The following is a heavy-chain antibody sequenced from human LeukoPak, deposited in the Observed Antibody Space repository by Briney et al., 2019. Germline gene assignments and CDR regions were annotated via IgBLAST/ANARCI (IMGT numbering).Heavy chain of an antibody. CDR2: MRGNNDNP. D-gene: IGHD2-2*01. CDR1: GYTFSNFG. CDR3: ARDETSTDDY. V-gene: IGHV1-18*01. Sequence: ASVKVSCKTSGYTFSNFGINWVRQAPGQGLEWMGWMRGNNDNPNYGQKFQGRFAVTTDSSTTTAYMKLRNLTFDDTAVYYCARDETSTDDYWGQGTLVTVSS. J-gene: IGHJ4*02.